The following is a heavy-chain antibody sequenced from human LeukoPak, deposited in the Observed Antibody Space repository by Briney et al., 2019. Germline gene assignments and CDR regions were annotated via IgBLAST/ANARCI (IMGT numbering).Heavy chain of an antibody. V-gene: IGHV4-59*12. J-gene: IGHJ4*02. CDR3: ARVIFPLYYYGSGRYYFDY. CDR1: GGSISSYY. D-gene: IGHD3-10*01. Sequence: SETLSLTCTVSGGSISSYYWSWIRQPPGKGLESLGNIYYSGSTNYNPSLKSRVTISVDTSKNQFSLKLSSVTAADTAVYYCARVIFPLYYYGSGRYYFDYWGQGTLVTVSS. CDR2: IYYSGST.